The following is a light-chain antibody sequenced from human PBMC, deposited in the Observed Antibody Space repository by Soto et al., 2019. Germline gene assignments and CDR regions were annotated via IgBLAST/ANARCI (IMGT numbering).Light chain of an antibody. Sequence: IVLTQSPGTLSLSPGERATLSCRASERISSNYLAWYQQKPGQAPRLLIYGASSRATGIPDRFSGRGSGTDFTLTISRLEPEDFAVYYCQQFGRSPPWTFGQGTKVDIK. CDR1: ERISSNY. CDR2: GAS. CDR3: QQFGRSPPWT. J-gene: IGKJ1*01. V-gene: IGKV3-20*01.